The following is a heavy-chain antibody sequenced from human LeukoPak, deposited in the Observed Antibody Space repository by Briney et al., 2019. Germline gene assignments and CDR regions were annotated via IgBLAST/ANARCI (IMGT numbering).Heavy chain of an antibody. Sequence: SGGSLRLSCAASGFTFSGYRMHWVRQAPGKGLEWVSRIDEGGGDIIYADSVKGRFTISGENAKNTVYLQLNSLRAEDKAVYYCVRDRILAWTTGDDSDHWGQGALVTVSS. CDR3: VRDRILAWTTGDDSDH. CDR1: GFTFSGYR. V-gene: IGHV3-74*01. D-gene: IGHD4-17*01. CDR2: IDEGGGDI. J-gene: IGHJ4*02.